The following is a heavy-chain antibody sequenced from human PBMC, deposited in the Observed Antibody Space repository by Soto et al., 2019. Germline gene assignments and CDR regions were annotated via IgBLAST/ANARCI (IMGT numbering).Heavy chain of an antibody. V-gene: IGHV3-23*01. CDR2: ISGSGGST. J-gene: IGHJ4*02. CDR3: AKCRLYDILTGYYTAFDY. CDR1: GFTFSSYA. Sequence: GGSLRLSCAASGFTFSSYAMSWVRQAPGKGLEWVSAISGSGGSTYYADSVKGRFTISRDNSKNTLYLQMNSLRAEDTAVYYCAKCRLYDILTGYYTAFDYWGQGTLVTVSS. D-gene: IGHD3-9*01.